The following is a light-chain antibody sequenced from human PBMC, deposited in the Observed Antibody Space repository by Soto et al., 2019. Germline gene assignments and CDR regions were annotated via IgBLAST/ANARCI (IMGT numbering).Light chain of an antibody. V-gene: IGLV2-14*01. J-gene: IGLJ3*02. CDR1: RSDVGGYNF. Sequence: QSALTQPASVSGSPGQSITISCTGTRSDVGGYNFVSWYQQYPGKAPKLMIYEVSYRPSGVSDRFSGSKSGNTASLTISGLQADDEADYYCSSYTSSSALDVLFGGGTKVTVL. CDR2: EVS. CDR3: SSYTSSSALDVL.